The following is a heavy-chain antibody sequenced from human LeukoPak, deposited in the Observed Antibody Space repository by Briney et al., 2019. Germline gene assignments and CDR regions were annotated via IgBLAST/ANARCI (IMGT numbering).Heavy chain of an antibody. V-gene: IGHV1-46*01. CDR1: GYTFTSYH. Sequence: ASVKVSCKASGYTFTSYHMHWVRQAPGQGLEWMGIINPSGGSTNYAQKFQGRVTMTRDVSTTTVYMDLSSLRSEDTAVYYCARDGDTAHLGYWGQGTLVTVSS. CDR3: ARDGDTAHLGY. D-gene: IGHD5-18*01. CDR2: INPSGGST. J-gene: IGHJ4*02.